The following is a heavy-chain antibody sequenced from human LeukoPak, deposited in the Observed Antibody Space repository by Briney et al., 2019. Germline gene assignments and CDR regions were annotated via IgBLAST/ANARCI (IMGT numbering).Heavy chain of an antibody. CDR3: ARLPPSDYYYYGMDV. V-gene: IGHV4-31*03. J-gene: IGHJ6*02. CDR2: IYYSGST. CDR1: GGSISSGGYY. D-gene: IGHD2-15*01. Sequence: PSQTLSLTCTVSGGSISSGGYYWSWIRQHPGKGLEWIGYIYYSGSTYYNPSLKSRVIISVDTSKNQFSLKLSSVTAADTAVYYCARLPPSDYYYYGMDVWGQGTMVTVSS.